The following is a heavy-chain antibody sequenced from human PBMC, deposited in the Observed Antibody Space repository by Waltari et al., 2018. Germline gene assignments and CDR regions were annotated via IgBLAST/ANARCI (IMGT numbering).Heavy chain of an antibody. CDR3: ARGSVMAHFDY. CDR1: GYFISSGYY. Sequence: QVHLQESGPGLVKASETLSLTCNVPGYFISSGYYWGWIRQPPGTGLEWMGTIYQTGNTYYNPSLKSRVTISVGTSKTQFSLQVRSGTAADTAVYYCARGSVMAHFDYWGQGTLVTVSS. CDR2: IYQTGNT. V-gene: IGHV4-38-2*02. D-gene: IGHD2-21*01. J-gene: IGHJ4*02.